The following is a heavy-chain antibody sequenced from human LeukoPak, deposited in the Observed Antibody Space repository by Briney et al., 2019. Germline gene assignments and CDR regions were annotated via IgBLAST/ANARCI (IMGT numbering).Heavy chain of an antibody. CDR3: ARADIVATITPDY. CDR1: GYTFTGYY. V-gene: IGHV1-2*02. D-gene: IGHD5-12*01. CDR2: INPNSGGT. Sequence: GASVKVSCKASGYTFTGYYMYWVRQAPGQGLEWMGWINPNSGGTNYAQKFRGRVTMTRDTSISTAYMELSRLRSDDTAVYYCARADIVATITPDYWGQGTLVTVSS. J-gene: IGHJ4*02.